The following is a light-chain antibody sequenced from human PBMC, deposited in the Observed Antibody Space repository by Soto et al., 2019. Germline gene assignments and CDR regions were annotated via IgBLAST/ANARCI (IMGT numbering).Light chain of an antibody. CDR2: WGS. CDR3: QQYYSSLT. J-gene: IGKJ5*01. CDR1: QSVLYSSNNKNS. V-gene: IGKV4-1*01. Sequence: DIVMTQSPDSLAVSLGERATINCKSSQSVLYSSNNKNSLAWYQQKPGQPPKLLVYWGSTRGSGVPDRFSGSGSGTDFTLTTSSLQAEDVAVYYCQQYYSSLTFGQGTRLEI.